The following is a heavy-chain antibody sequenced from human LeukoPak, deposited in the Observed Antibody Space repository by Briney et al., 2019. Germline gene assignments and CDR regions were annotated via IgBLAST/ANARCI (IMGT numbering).Heavy chain of an antibody. CDR1: GFTFSDSL. CDR2: TNQDGSVR. CDR3: ARASRSTSSEC. J-gene: IGHJ4*02. Sequence: GESLSLSCATSGFTFSDSLMSWFRQAPGKGLEWVAITNQDGSVRFYVDSVKGRFTISRDNAKNSLYLYMNSLRVEDTAVYFCARASRSTSSECWGQGILVTV. D-gene: IGHD6-6*01. V-gene: IGHV3-7*01.